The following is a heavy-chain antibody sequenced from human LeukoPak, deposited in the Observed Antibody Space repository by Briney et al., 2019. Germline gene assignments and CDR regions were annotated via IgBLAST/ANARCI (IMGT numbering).Heavy chain of an antibody. CDR1: GFTFTSYW. D-gene: IGHD3-3*01. V-gene: IGHV3-7*01. CDR2: IKQDGSEK. CDR3: AKGADLEWLQPFDY. J-gene: IGHJ4*02. Sequence: SGGSLRLSCAASGFTFTSYWMSWVRQAPGKGLEWVANIKQDGSEKHYVDSVKGRFTISRDNAKNSLYLGMTSLRAEDTAVYYCAKGADLEWLQPFDYWGQGTLVTVSS.